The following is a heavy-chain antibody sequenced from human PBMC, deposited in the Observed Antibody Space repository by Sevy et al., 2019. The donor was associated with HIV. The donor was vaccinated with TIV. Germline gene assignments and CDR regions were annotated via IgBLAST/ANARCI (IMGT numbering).Heavy chain of an antibody. CDR2: IYPGDSDT. CDR1: GYSFTSYW. D-gene: IGHD3-9*01. J-gene: IGHJ3*02. CDR3: ARHFHLRYFDWLRLPDAFDI. Sequence: GESLKISCKGSGYSFTSYWIGWVRQMPGKGLEWMGIIYPGDSDTRCSPSFQGQVTISADKSISTAYLQWSSLKASDTAMYYCARHFHLRYFDWLRLPDAFDIWGQGTMVTVSS. V-gene: IGHV5-51*01.